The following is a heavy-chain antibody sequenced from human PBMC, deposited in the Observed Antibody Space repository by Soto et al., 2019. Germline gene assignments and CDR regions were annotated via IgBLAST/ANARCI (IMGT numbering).Heavy chain of an antibody. D-gene: IGHD2-15*01. CDR3: PRDGTIVVVVAATIDY. Sequence: GGSLRLSCAASGFTFSSYGMRWVRQAPGKRLERVGAIPYPGSNQYYEDYAKGRFTISRDNSKNTLYLPMKSTRAEDTALHYCPRDGTIVVVVAATIDYWGQGTLVTVSS. CDR2: IPYPGSNQ. J-gene: IGHJ4*02. V-gene: IGHV3-30-3*01. CDR1: GFTFSSYG.